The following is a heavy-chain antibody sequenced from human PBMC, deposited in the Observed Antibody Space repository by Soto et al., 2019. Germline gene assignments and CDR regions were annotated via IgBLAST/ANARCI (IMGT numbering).Heavy chain of an antibody. CDR1: GYSFSSYW. V-gene: IGHV5-51*01. D-gene: IGHD3-10*01. CDR2: IYSGDSNT. CDR3: EIIYSRGSRRAFDI. J-gene: IGHJ3*02. Sequence: GESLKISCKGSGYSFSSYWIGWVLQMPGKGLEWMGIIYSGDSNTRYRPSFEGQVTISADKSISTAYLQSSRLKASDTAMYYCEIIYSRGSRRAFDIWGQGTIVTVSS.